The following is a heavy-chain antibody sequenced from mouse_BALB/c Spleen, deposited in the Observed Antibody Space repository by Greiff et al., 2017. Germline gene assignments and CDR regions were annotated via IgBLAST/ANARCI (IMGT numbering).Heavy chain of an antibody. V-gene: IGHV1-67*01. CDR1: GYTFTDYA. J-gene: IGHJ3*01. Sequence: QVQLKESGPEVVRPGVSVKISCKGSGYTFTDYAMHWVKQRHAKGLEWIGVISTYNGNTNYNQKFKGKATMTVDKSSSTAYRELVRLTSEDSAIYSCARRSTVLDGLAYWGQGTLVTVSA. CDR2: ISTYNGNT. D-gene: IGHD1-1*01. CDR3: ARRSTVLDGLAY.